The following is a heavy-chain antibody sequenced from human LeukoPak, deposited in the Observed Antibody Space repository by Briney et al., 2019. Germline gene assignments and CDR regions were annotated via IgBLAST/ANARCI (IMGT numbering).Heavy chain of an antibody. CDR3: AREGWELPGPRYYYYGMDV. V-gene: IGHV3-30-3*01. CDR2: ISYDGSNK. D-gene: IGHD2-15*01. CDR1: AFTFSSYA. Sequence: GRSLRLSCAAAAFTFSSYAMDWVRQAPGKGLEWVAVISYDGSNKYYADSVKARFTISRDNSKSTLYLQMNSRRAEDTAVYYCAREGWELPGPRYYYYGMDVWGQRTTVTVSS. J-gene: IGHJ6*02.